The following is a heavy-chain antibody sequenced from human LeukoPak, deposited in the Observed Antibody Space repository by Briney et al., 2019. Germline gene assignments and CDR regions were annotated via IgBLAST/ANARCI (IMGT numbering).Heavy chain of an antibody. Sequence: GGSLRLSCAASGFTFSSYEMHWVRQAPGKGLEWVSYITTGFNIYHTDSVQGRFTISRDNAKNSVYLQMNSPRAEDTAVYYCVRDSGWELFRPSGFYDYWGQGTLVTVSS. V-gene: IGHV3-48*03. D-gene: IGHD3-10*01. J-gene: IGHJ4*02. CDR1: GFTFSSYE. CDR2: ITTGFNI. CDR3: VRDSGWELFRPSGFYDY.